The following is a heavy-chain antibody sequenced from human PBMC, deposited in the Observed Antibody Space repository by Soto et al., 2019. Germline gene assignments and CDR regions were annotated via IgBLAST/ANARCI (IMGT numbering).Heavy chain of an antibody. V-gene: IGHV4-59*01. J-gene: IGHJ5*02. CDR3: ARDQQMGRLDP. Sequence: QVQLQESGPRLVKPSETLSLTCSVSGGSISSYYWSWIRKPPGKGLEWIGYVYYTGTTKYNPSLKSRLTISVDTSKNQFSLRLNSVTAADTAIYCCARDQQMGRLDPWGQGTLVTVSS. CDR2: VYYTGTT. CDR1: GGSISSYY. D-gene: IGHD3-10*01.